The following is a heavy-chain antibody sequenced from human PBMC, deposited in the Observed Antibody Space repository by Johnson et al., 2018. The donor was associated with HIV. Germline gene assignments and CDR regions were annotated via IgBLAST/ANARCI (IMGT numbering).Heavy chain of an antibody. CDR2: ISSGGSGM. CDR3: AKDMRSLAYYYDSSGYNAFDI. CDR1: GFTFSDSY. J-gene: IGHJ3*02. Sequence: VQLVESGGGLVRPGESLRLSCVASGFTFSDSYMNWIRQAPGKGLEWIAYISSGGSGMNYADSVKGRFTVSRDNAKKSLYLQMESLRVDDTAVYYCAKDMRSLAYYYDSSGYNAFDIWGQGTMVTVSS. D-gene: IGHD3-22*01. V-gene: IGHV3-11*04.